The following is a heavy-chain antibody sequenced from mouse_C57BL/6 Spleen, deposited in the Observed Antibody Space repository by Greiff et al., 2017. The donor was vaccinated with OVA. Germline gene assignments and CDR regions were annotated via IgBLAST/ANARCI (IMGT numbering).Heavy chain of an antibody. CDR2: IDPSDSDT. J-gene: IGHJ3*01. Sequence: QVQLQQPGAELVRPGSSVKLSCKASGYTFTSYWMHWVKQRPIQGLEWIGNIDPSDSDTHYNQKFKDKATLTVDKSSSTAYMQLSSLTSENSAVSYCAGEGKGSYGDYWGQGTLVTVSA. D-gene: IGHD1-1*02. V-gene: IGHV1-52*01. CDR1: GYTFTSYW. CDR3: AGEGKGSYGDY.